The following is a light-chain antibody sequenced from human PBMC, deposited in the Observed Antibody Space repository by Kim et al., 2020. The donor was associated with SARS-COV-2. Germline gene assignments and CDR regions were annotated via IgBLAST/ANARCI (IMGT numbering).Light chain of an antibody. Sequence: PGERVTLSCRASQSVSSSYLTWYPQKPGLAPRLLIYGASTRSTSIPARSSGSGSWTDFTLTTSSLQPDDVAGYYCQHVYNLLSFDAGAKV. CDR2: GAS. J-gene: IGKJ4*01. CDR1: QSVSSSY. CDR3: QHVYNLLS. V-gene: IGKV3D-7*01.